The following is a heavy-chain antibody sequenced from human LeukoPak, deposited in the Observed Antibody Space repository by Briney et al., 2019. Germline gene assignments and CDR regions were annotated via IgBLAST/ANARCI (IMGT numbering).Heavy chain of an antibody. Sequence: GGSLRLSCAASGFTFSSYWMNWVRQPPGKGLEWVANINRDGNEKNYVEAVRGRFSISSDNAKNSLYLQMDSLRAEDTAVYYCAKEGAYPIITYDSWGQGALVTVSS. D-gene: IGHD3-10*01. CDR3: AKEGAYPIITYDS. CDR1: GFTFSSYW. CDR2: INRDGNEK. V-gene: IGHV3-7*01. J-gene: IGHJ5*01.